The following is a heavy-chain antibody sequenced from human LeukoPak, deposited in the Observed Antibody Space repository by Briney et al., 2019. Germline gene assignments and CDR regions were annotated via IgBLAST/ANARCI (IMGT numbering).Heavy chain of an antibody. Sequence: GGSLRLSCAASGFAFKNAWMSWVRQAPGKGLEWVGFIRSKAYGGTTEYAASVKGRFTISRDDSKSIAYLQMNSLKTEDTAVYYCTSLSGYSYGYADYWGQGTLVTVSS. V-gene: IGHV3-49*02. CDR3: TSLSGYSYGYADY. D-gene: IGHD5-18*01. CDR1: GFAFKNAW. J-gene: IGHJ4*02. CDR2: IRSKAYGGTT.